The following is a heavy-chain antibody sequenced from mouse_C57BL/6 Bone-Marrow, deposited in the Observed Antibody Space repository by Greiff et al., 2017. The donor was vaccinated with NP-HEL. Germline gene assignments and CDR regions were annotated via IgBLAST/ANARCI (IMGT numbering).Heavy chain of an antibody. V-gene: IGHV1-39*01. CDR3: AGYYYGSSLDY. J-gene: IGHJ2*01. CDR1: GYSFTDYN. CDR2: INPNYGTT. D-gene: IGHD1-1*01. Sequence: EVKLVESGPELVKPGASVKISCKASGYSFTDYNMNWVKQSNGKSLEWIGVINPNYGTTSYNQKFKGKATLTVDQSSSTAYMQLNSLTSEDSAVYYCAGYYYGSSLDYWGQGTTLTVSS.